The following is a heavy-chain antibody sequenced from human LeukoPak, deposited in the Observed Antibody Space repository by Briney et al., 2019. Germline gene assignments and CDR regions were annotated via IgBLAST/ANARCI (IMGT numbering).Heavy chain of an antibody. Sequence: GGSLRLSCAASGFTFSNYGMHWVRQAPGKGLEWVAYIWYDGSNKNYTDSVKGRFTISRDNSKNTLYLQMNSLRAEDTAVYYCARDHPIYDAFDIWGQGTMVTVSS. J-gene: IGHJ3*02. CDR1: GFTFSNYG. V-gene: IGHV3-33*01. CDR2: IWYDGSNK. CDR3: ARDHPIYDAFDI. D-gene: IGHD2-2*02.